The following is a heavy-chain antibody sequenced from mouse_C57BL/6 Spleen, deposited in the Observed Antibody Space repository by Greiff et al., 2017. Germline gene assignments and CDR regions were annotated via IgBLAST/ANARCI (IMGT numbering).Heavy chain of an antibody. V-gene: IGHV1-9*01. Sequence: VMLVESGAELMKPGASVKLSCKATGYTFTGYWIEWVKQRPGHGLEWIGEILPGSGSTNYNEKFKGKATFTADTSSNTAYMQLSSLTTEDSAIYYCASRAYYYGSSSLDYWGQGTTLTVSS. CDR1: GYTFTGYW. J-gene: IGHJ2*01. D-gene: IGHD1-1*01. CDR3: ASRAYYYGSSSLDY. CDR2: ILPGSGST.